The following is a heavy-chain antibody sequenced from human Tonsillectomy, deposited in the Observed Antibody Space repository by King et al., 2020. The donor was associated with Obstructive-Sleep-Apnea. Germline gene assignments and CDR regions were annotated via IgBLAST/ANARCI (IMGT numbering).Heavy chain of an antibody. Sequence: QLQESGPGLLKPSQTLSLTCTVSGGSISSGGYYWSWIRQHPGKALEWIGFIYYSGSTYYNPFLKGRVTISADTSRNQFSLNLSPVTAADTAVYYCARDLRAVPPYHYAVDVWGQGTTVTVSS. J-gene: IGHJ6*02. V-gene: IGHV4-31*03. CDR3: ARDLRAVPPYHYAVDV. CDR2: IYYSGST. D-gene: IGHD1-1*01. CDR1: GGSISSGGYY.